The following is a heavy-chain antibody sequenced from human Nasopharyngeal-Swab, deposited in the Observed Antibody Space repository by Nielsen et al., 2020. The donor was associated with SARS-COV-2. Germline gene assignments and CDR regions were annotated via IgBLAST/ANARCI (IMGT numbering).Heavy chain of an antibody. D-gene: IGHD3-10*01. V-gene: IGHV3-23*01. J-gene: IGHJ3*02. Sequence: PPGKGLEWVSAISGSGGSTYYADSVKGRFTISRDNSKNTLYLQMNSLRAEDTAVYYCAKLSPYYYGSGSSHDAFDIWGQGTMVTVSS. CDR3: AKLSPYYYGSGSSHDAFDI. CDR2: ISGSGGST.